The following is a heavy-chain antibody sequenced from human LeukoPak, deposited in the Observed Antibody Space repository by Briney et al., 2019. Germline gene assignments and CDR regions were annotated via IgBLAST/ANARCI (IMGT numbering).Heavy chain of an antibody. V-gene: IGHV5-51*01. CDR2: IYPGDSDT. Sequence: GEPLNISCKGSGYSFTSYWIAWVRQMPGKGLEWMGIIYPGDSDTRYSPSFQGQVTISADKSISTAYLQWSSLKASDTAMYYCARPEAAYYDSTGAFDIWGQGTMVTVSS. CDR1: GYSFTSYW. CDR3: ARPEAAYYDSTGAFDI. J-gene: IGHJ3*02. D-gene: IGHD3-22*01.